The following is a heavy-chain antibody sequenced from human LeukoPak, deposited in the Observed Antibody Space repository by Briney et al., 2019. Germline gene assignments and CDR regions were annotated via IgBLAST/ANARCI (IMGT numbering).Heavy chain of an antibody. CDR3: ARDFRGDSCGGDCFAY. CDR2: LIPIFGTA. CDR1: GGTFSSYA. Sequence: SVKVSCKASGGTFSSYAISWVRQAPGQGLEWMGGLIPIFGTANYAQKFQGRVSITTDESTSTAYMELSSLRSEDTALYYCARDFRGDSCGGDCFAYWGQGTLVTVSS. J-gene: IGHJ4*02. V-gene: IGHV1-69*05. D-gene: IGHD2-21*01.